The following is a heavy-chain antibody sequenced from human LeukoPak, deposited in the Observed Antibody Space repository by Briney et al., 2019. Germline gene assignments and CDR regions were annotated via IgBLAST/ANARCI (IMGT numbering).Heavy chain of an antibody. CDR1: GGTFSSYA. CDR3: ASPHPGVAYCGGDCYLDFQH. V-gene: IGHV1-69*04. CDR2: IIPIFGIA. D-gene: IGHD2-21*02. Sequence: SVKVSCKASGGTFSSYAISWVRQAPGQGLEWMGRIIPIFGIANYAQKFQGRVTITANKSTSTAYMELSSLRSEDTAVYYCASPHPGVAYCGGDCYLDFQHWGQGTLITVSS. J-gene: IGHJ1*01.